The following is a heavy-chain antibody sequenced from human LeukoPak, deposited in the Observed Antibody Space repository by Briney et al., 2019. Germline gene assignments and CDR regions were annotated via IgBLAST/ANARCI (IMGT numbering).Heavy chain of an antibody. Sequence: GGSLRLSCEGSGFPFSYFQMSWVRQVPGKGLEWVSFIDSRDNTIYYADSVRGRFTISRDNSKNTVYLQMRSQRVEDTVVYYCAKXRERWLIEGLYFQFGGQGTLVTVSS. D-gene: IGHD6-19*01. CDR2: IDSRDNTI. CDR1: GFPFSYFQ. J-gene: IGHJ1*01. CDR3: AKXRERWLIEGLYFQF. V-gene: IGHV3-11*04.